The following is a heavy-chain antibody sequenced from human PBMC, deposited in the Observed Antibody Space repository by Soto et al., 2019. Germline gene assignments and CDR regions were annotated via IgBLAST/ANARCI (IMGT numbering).Heavy chain of an antibody. J-gene: IGHJ6*02. CDR3: ARCGIPGRAYYYYYGMDV. D-gene: IGHD6-25*01. V-gene: IGHV3-7*03. CDR1: GFTFSSYW. Sequence: GGSLRLSCAASGFTFSSYWMSWVRQAPGKGLEWVANIKQDGGEKYYVDSVKGRFTISRDNAKNSLYLQMNSLRAEDTAVYYCARCGIPGRAYYYYYGMDVWGQGTTVTVSS. CDR2: IKQDGGEK.